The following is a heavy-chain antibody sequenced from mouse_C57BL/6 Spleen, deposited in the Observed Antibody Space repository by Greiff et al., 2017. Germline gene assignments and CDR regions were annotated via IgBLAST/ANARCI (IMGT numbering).Heavy chain of an antibody. J-gene: IGHJ4*01. CDR1: GYTFTSYW. D-gene: IGHD2-4*01. CDR2: IDPYSGGT. Sequence: QVQLQQPGAELVKPGASVKLSCKASGYTFTSYWMHWVKQRPGRGLEWIGRIDPYSGGTKYNEKFKSKATLTVDKPSSTAYMQLSSLTSEDSAVYYCARGGYDYHYAMDYWGQGTSVTVSS. V-gene: IGHV1-72*01. CDR3: ARGGYDYHYAMDY.